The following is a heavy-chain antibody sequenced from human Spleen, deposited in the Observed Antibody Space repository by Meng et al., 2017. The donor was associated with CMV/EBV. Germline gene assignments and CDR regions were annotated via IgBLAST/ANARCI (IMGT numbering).Heavy chain of an antibody. CDR2: IDYSGIT. J-gene: IGHJ4*02. CDR3: ARVGKEYQLLFEPLDY. CDR1: GGSISGSGYY. V-gene: IGHV4-39*02. D-gene: IGHD2-2*01. Sequence: SETLSLTCNVSGGSISGSGYYWGWIRQSPGKGLEWIGSIDYSGITYYNPSLKSRVTMSVDTSKNQFSLKLSPVTAADRAMYFCARVGKEYQLLFEPLDYWGQGTLVTVSS.